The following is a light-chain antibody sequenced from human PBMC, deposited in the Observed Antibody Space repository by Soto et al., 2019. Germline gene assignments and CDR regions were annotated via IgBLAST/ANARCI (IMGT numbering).Light chain of an antibody. J-gene: IGLJ1*01. CDR3: SSFASGGKYV. V-gene: IGLV2-14*01. CDR1: SSDVGDYNL. Sequence: QSVLTQPASVSGSPGQSITISCTGTSSDVGDYNLVSWYQQYPGKVPKLIIYEVSNRPSGVSSRFSGSKSGNTASLTISGRHAEDEADDYCCSSFASGGKYVFGTGTKLTVL. CDR2: EVS.